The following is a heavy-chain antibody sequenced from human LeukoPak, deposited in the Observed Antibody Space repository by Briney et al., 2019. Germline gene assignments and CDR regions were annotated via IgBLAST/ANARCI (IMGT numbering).Heavy chain of an antibody. D-gene: IGHD6-13*01. CDR2: IYYSGST. Sequence: SETLSLTCTVSGDSISSSSYYWGRIRQPPGKGLEWIGRIYYSGSTYYNPSLKSRVTISVDTSKNQFSLKLSSVTAADTAVYYCARDPIAAAGDGEGDDYWGQGTLVTVSS. V-gene: IGHV4-39*07. CDR1: GDSISSSSYY. J-gene: IGHJ4*02. CDR3: ARDPIAAAGDGEGDDY.